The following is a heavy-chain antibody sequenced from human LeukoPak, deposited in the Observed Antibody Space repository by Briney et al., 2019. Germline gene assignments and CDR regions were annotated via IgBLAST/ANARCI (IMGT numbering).Heavy chain of an antibody. CDR3: ARVRAAAGLVFDY. J-gene: IGHJ4*02. V-gene: IGHV4-31*03. D-gene: IGHD6-13*01. Sequence: SETLSLTCTVSGGSISSGGYYWSWIRQHPGKGLEWIGYIYYSGSTYYNPSLKSRVTISVDTSKNQFSLKLSSVTAADTAVYYCARVRAAAGLVFDYWGQGTLVTVSS. CDR2: IYYSGST. CDR1: GGSISSGGYY.